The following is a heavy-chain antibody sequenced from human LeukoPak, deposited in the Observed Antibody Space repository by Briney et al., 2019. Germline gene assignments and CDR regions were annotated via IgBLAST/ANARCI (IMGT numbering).Heavy chain of an antibody. V-gene: IGHV3-23*01. D-gene: IGHD5-12*01. CDR1: GFTFSSYA. CDR2: ISGSGGST. J-gene: IGHJ4*02. CDR3: AKDKKGGGYEFDY. Sequence: PGGSLRLSCAASGFTFSSYAMSWVRHAPGKGLEWVSAISGSGGSTYYADSVKGRFTISRDNSKNTLYLQMNSLRAEDTAVYYCAKDKKGGGYEFDYWGQGTLVTVSS.